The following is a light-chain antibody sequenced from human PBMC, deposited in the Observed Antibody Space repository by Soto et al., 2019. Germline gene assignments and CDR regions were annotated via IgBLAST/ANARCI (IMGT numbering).Light chain of an antibody. CDR1: ETISDY. J-gene: IGKJ4*01. Sequence: IQMTQSPSSLSASVGDRVTITCRSSETISDYLNWYQHKPGEAPKVLISSASTLRGGVPSRFSGTGSGTDFTITISSLQPEDVATYYCQQTFSNLLSFGGGTKVEI. CDR2: SAS. CDR3: QQTFSNLLS. V-gene: IGKV1-39*01.